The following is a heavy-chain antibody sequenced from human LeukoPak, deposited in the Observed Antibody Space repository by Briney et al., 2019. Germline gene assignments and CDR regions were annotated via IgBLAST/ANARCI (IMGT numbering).Heavy chain of an antibody. V-gene: IGHV3-53*01. CDR1: GFTVSSNY. Sequence: PGGSLRLSCAASGFTVSSNYMSWVRQAPGKGLEWVSVIYSGGSTYYADSVKGRFTISRDNSKNTLYLQMNSLRAEDTAVYYCARTLAGSTDAFDIWGQGTMVTVSS. CDR3: ARTLAGSTDAFDI. D-gene: IGHD2-2*01. J-gene: IGHJ3*02. CDR2: IYSGGST.